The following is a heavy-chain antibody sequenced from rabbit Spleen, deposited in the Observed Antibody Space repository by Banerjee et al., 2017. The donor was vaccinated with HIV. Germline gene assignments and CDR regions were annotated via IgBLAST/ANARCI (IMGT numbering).Heavy chain of an antibody. J-gene: IGHJ4*01. CDR3: ARDGAGGSYFAL. CDR1: GFDLSSYYY. Sequence: QEQLEESGGDLVKPEGSLTLTCTASGFDLSSYYYICWARQAPGKGLEWIACIETGSSGNTYYASWTKGRFTISKTSSTTVTLQMTSLTVADTATYFCARDGAGGSYFALWGPGTLVTVS. CDR2: IETGSSGNT. V-gene: IGHV1S45*01. D-gene: IGHD8-1*01.